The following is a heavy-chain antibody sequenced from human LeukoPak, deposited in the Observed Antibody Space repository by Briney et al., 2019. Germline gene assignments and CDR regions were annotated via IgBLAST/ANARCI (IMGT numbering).Heavy chain of an antibody. V-gene: IGHV1-2*02. D-gene: IGHD3-22*01. Sequence: GASVKVSCKASGGTFSSYAISWVRQAPGQGLEWMGWINPNSGGTNYAQKFQGRVTMTRDTSISTAYMELSRLRSDDTAVYYCARDIADDSSGYSIDYWGQGTLVTVSS. CDR1: GGTFSSYA. J-gene: IGHJ4*02. CDR2: INPNSGGT. CDR3: ARDIADDSSGYSIDY.